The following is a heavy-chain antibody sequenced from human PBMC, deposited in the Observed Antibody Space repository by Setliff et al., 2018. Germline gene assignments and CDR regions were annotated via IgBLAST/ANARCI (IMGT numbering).Heavy chain of an antibody. CDR2: ISSANNYL. CDR3: TTDWSRGDSGNYLRLDY. Sequence: PGGSLRLSCAASGFAFASHNMLWVRQAPGKGLEWVAAISSANNYLVYADSVKGRFTISRDDSKNTLFLQMNSLKTEDTALYYCTTDWSRGDSGNYLRLDYWGPGTLVTVSS. D-gene: IGHD3-10*01. V-gene: IGHV3-21*03. J-gene: IGHJ4*02. CDR1: GFAFASHN.